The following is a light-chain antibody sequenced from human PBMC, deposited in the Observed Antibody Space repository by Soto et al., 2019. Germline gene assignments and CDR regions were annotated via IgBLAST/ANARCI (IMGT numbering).Light chain of an antibody. CDR3: HHYNSWPYT. V-gene: IGKV3-20*01. Sequence: EIVLTQSPGTLSLSPGDRGTLSCRASQSVTSNYLAWYQQKPGQAPRLLIHDASSRATGIPDRFSGSGSGTEFTLTISSLQSEDFAVYYCHHYNSWPYTFGQGTKVDIK. CDR1: QSVTSNY. CDR2: DAS. J-gene: IGKJ2*01.